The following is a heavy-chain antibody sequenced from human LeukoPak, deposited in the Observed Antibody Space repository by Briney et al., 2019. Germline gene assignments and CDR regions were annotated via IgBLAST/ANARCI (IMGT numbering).Heavy chain of an antibody. Sequence: SETLSLTCSVSGGSVNGNYWNWIRQPPGKALEWIGYIYNSGKTNYNPSLKSRVTMSIDTSRNQFSLELSSVTATDTAVYYCARRRTRPEAFDIWGQGTMVTVSS. J-gene: IGHJ3*02. CDR3: ARRRTRPEAFDI. CDR1: GGSVNGNY. D-gene: IGHD1-14*01. V-gene: IGHV4-4*09. CDR2: IYNSGKT.